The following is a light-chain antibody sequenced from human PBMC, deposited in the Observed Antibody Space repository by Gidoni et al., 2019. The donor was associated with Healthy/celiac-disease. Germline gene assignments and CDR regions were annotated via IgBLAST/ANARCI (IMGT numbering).Light chain of an antibody. CDR1: QSVSSY. J-gene: IGKJ5*01. CDR2: DAS. V-gene: IGKV3-11*01. Sequence: EIVLTQSPATLSSSPGERATLSCRASQSVSSYLAWYQQKPGQAPRLLIYDASNRATGIPARFSGSGSGTDFTLTISSLEPEDFAVYYCQQRSNWPPITFXQXTRLEIK. CDR3: QQRSNWPPIT.